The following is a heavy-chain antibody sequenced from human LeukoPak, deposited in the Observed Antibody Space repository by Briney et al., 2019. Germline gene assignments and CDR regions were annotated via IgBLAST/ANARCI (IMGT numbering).Heavy chain of an antibody. CDR3: ARAPPGLEAGTLDF. CDR2: MSPNSGDT. J-gene: IGHJ4*02. CDR1: GYTFTSYD. Sequence: GASVKVSCKASGYTFTSYDFNWVRQAAGQRPEWMGWMSPNSGDTGYAQKFQDRVTMTRNTSISTAYMELSSLRSDDTAVYFCARAPPGLEAGTLDFWGQGTLVIVSS. V-gene: IGHV1-8*01. D-gene: IGHD6-19*01.